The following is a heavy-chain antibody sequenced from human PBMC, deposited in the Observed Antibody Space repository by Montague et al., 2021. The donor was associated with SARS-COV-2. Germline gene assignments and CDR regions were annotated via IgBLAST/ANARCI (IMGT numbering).Heavy chain of an antibody. J-gene: IGHJ2*01. CDR3: ARDEKNAAAGTVGYFDL. V-gene: IGHV1-18*01. Sequence: SLKVSCKASGYTFSTYGIAWVRQAPVQGLEWMGWISGYNGDTNKXQKFQGRITMTTDTSTSTAYMELRSLTSDDTAVYYCARDEKNAAAGTVGYFDLWGRGTLVTVSS. CDR1: GYTFSTYG. CDR2: ISGYNGDT. D-gene: IGHD6-13*01.